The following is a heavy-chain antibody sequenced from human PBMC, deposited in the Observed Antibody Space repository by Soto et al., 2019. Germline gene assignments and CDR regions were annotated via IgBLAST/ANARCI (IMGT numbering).Heavy chain of an antibody. V-gene: IGHV3-30-3*01. Sequence: QVQLVESGGGVVQPGRSLRLSCAASGFTFSSYAMHWVRQAPGKGLEWVAVISYDGSNKYYADSVKGRFTISRDNSKNQLYLQINSMGAEDTAVYYCAGPYCSGGSCYSYCYCGMDVWGQGTTVTVSS. J-gene: IGHJ6*02. CDR2: ISYDGSNK. CDR3: AGPYCSGGSCYSYCYCGMDV. D-gene: IGHD2-15*01. CDR1: GFTFSSYA.